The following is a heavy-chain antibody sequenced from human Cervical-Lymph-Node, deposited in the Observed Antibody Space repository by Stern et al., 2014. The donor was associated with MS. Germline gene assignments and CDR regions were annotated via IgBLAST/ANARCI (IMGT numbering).Heavy chain of an antibody. CDR1: GFSLRREG. J-gene: IGHJ4*02. V-gene: IGHV3-30*03. D-gene: IGHD3-16*01. CDR2: ISFDGSKK. Sequence: VQLEESGGGVVQPGKSLRLSCEASGFSLRREGVHWVRQAPGKGLEWVAVISFDGSKKFYEDSVKGRFTISRDNSKNTVYLQMNSLRPEDTAVYYCATSTGGGTLDYWGQGTLVSVSS. CDR3: ATSTGGGTLDY.